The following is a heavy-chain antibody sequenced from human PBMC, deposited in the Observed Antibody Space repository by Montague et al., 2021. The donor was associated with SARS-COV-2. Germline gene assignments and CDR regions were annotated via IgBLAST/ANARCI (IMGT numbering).Heavy chain of an antibody. CDR1: GASVRSGNSY. CDR3: ARIGYEIVGYYCFYPD. V-gene: IGHV4-61*01. D-gene: IGHD3-22*01. Sequence: SETLSLTCTVSGASVRSGNSYWNWIRQPPGKGLEWIGYISYSGSTNYSPSLKSRVTISVDTSKNQLSLKVISATAADTAVYYCARIGYEIVGYYCFYPDWGQGTLVTVSS. J-gene: IGHJ4*02. CDR2: ISYSGST.